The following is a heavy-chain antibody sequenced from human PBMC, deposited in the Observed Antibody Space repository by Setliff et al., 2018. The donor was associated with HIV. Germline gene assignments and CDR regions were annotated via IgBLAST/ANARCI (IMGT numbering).Heavy chain of an antibody. V-gene: IGHV4-34*01. CDR1: GGSFSGYY. D-gene: IGHD6-25*01. CDR3: ARRGGGIAAQSFYYYYMDV. CDR2: INHSGST. J-gene: IGHJ6*03. Sequence: SETLSLTCAGYGGSFSGYYWSWIRQPPGKGLEWIGEINHSGSTSYNTSLKSRVTISVDTSKNQFSLKLSSVTAADTAVYFCARRGGGIAAQSFYYYYMDVWGKGTTVTVSS.